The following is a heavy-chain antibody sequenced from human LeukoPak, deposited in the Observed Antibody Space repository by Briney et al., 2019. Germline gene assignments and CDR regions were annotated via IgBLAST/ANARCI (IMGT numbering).Heavy chain of an antibody. Sequence: SQTLSLACAISGDSVSSNSAAWNWIRQSPSRGLEWLGRTYYRSKWYNDYAVSVKSRITINPDTSKNQFSLQLNSVTPEDTAVYYCARVRVRIAAAGIYYYMDVWGKGTTVTISS. CDR2: TYYRSKWYN. J-gene: IGHJ6*03. D-gene: IGHD6-13*01. CDR3: ARVRVRIAAAGIYYYMDV. CDR1: GDSVSSNSAA. V-gene: IGHV6-1*01.